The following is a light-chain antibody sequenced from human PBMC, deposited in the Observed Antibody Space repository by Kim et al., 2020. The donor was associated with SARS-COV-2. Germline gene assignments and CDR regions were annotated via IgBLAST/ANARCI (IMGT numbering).Light chain of an antibody. CDR3: SSYTSSSTLV. V-gene: IGLV2-14*04. Sequence: GQSITSTCTGTSSDVGVYNYVSWYQQHPGKAPKLMIYDVSKRPSGVSNRFSGSKSGNTASLTISGLQAEDEADYYCSSYTSSSTLVFGGGTQLTVL. CDR2: DVS. CDR1: SSDVGVYNY. J-gene: IGLJ2*01.